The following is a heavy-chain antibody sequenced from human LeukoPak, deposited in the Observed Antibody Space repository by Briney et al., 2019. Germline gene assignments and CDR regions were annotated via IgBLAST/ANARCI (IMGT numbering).Heavy chain of an antibody. CDR3: ASGHLSSSWYDY. Sequence: SETLSLTCTVSGGSIISSSYYWGWIRQPPGKGLEWIGYIYYSGSTNYNPSLKSRVTISVDTSKNQFSLKLSSVTAADTAVYYCASGHLSSSWYDYWGQGTLVTVSS. CDR1: GGSIISSSYY. V-gene: IGHV4-61*05. J-gene: IGHJ4*02. CDR2: IYYSGST. D-gene: IGHD6-13*01.